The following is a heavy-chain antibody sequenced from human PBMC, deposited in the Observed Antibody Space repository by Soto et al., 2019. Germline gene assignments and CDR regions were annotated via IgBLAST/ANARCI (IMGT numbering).Heavy chain of an antibody. Sequence: QVQLVQSGAEVKKPGSSVKVSCKASGGTFSSYVMTWVRQAPGQGLEWMGRIQGRVTITADKSTSTAYMELISLRSEDTAIYYCARARALNNAAGGMAHGGQGALVTVSS. CDR3: ARARALNNAAGGMAH. J-gene: IGHJ4*02. D-gene: IGHD6-13*01. CDR1: GGTFSSYV. V-gene: IGHV1-69*04.